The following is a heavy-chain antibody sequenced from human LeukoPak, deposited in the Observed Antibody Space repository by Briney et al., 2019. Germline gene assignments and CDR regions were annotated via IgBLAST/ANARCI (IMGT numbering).Heavy chain of an antibody. J-gene: IGHJ3*01. CDR1: GDSVSSIDAA. CDR2: TYYRSKWYS. V-gene: IGHV6-1*01. CDR3: TRAANRAFDF. Sequence: SQSLSLTCAISGDSVSSIDAAWNWLRQSPSRGLEWLGRTYYRSKWYSDYAVSVKSRTSMKHATSKNHFSLQLNSVPPADTAVYYCTRAANRAFDFWGQGTLVTVSS. D-gene: IGHD1-14*01.